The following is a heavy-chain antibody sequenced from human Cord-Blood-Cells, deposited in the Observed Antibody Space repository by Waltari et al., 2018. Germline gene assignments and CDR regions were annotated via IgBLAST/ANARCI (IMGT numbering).Heavy chain of an antibody. CDR2: IYYSGST. Sequence: QLQLQESGPGLVKPSETLSLTCTVSGGSISSSSYYWGWIRQPPGKGLEWIGSIYYSGSTNYNPSLKCRVTISVDTSKNQFSLKLSSVTAADTAVYYCARSANDFWSGYYFDYWGQGTLVTVSS. J-gene: IGHJ4*02. CDR1: GGSISSSSYY. CDR3: ARSANDFWSGYYFDY. D-gene: IGHD3-3*01. V-gene: IGHV4-39*01.